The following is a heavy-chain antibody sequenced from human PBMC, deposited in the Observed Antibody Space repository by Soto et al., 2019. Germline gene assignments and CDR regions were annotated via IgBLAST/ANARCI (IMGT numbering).Heavy chain of an antibody. J-gene: IGHJ6*03. Sequence: SETLSLTCTVSGGSISSYYWSWIRQRPGKGLEWIGYIYYSGSTNYNPSLKSRVTISVDTSKNQFSLKLSSVTAADTAVYYCARLVDPPNNYYYYYMDVWGKGTTVTVSS. CDR3: ARLVDPPNNYYYYYMDV. CDR1: GGSISSYY. D-gene: IGHD2-21*01. CDR2: IYYSGST. V-gene: IGHV4-59*08.